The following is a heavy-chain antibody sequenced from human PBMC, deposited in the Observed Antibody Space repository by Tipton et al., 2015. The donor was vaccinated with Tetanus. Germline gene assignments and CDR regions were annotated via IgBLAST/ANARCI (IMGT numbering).Heavy chain of an antibody. CDR1: GGSISGPNW. V-gene: IGHV4-4*01. CDR2: IYYSGTT. CDR3: ARTPDYYYGMDV. Sequence: TLSLTCAVTGGSISGPNWWSWVRQIPGKGLEWIGEIYYSGTTNYNPSLKSRVTISTDKSKNQVSLRLNSVTAADTAVYFCARTPDYYYGMDVWGQGTLVTVSS. J-gene: IGHJ6*02.